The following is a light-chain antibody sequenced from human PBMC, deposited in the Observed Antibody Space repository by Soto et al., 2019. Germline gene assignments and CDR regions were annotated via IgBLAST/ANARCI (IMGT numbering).Light chain of an antibody. CDR1: QSVLYTSNNKNY. V-gene: IGKV4-1*01. CDR3: QQYYKTASG. Sequence: IVMTQSPDSLAVSLGERATINCKSSQSVLYTSNNKNYVAWYQQKPGQPPKLLIYWASTRESGVPDRFSGSGSGTDFTLTISSLQAEDVAVYYCQQYYKTASGFGQGTMVEIK. J-gene: IGKJ1*01. CDR2: WAS.